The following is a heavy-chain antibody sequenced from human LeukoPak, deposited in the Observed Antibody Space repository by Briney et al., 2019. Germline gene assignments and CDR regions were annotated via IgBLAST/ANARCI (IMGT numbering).Heavy chain of an antibody. CDR2: IYWDDDK. J-gene: IGHJ3*02. D-gene: IGHD3-3*01. CDR1: GFTVSNNYM. Sequence: LRLSCAASGFTVSNNYMSWIRQPPGKALEWLALIYWDDDKYYSTSLKTRLTISKDTSKNQVVVTMTNMDPVDTATYYCARMQSAYDAFDIWRQGTMVTVSS. CDR3: ARMQSAYDAFDI. V-gene: IGHV2-70*01.